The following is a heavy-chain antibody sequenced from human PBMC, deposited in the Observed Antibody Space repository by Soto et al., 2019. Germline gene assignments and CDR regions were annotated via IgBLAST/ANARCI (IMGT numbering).Heavy chain of an antibody. CDR3: ARGTYCTNGVCYTGGFDY. CDR2: IAYDGSNK. V-gene: IGHV3-30-3*01. CDR1: GFTFSSYA. Sequence: QVQLVESGGGVVQPGRSLRLSSAASGFTFSSYAMHWVRQAPGKGLEWVAVIAYDGSNKYYADSVKGRFTISRDNSKNTLYLQMNSLRAEDTAVYYCARGTYCTNGVCYTGGFDYWGQGTLVTVSS. J-gene: IGHJ4*02. D-gene: IGHD2-8*01.